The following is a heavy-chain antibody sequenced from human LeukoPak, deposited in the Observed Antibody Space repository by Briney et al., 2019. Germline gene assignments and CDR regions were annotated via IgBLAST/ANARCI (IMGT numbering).Heavy chain of an antibody. CDR3: ARGLRFLEWLYFAWLDP. Sequence: PSETLSLTCTVSGGSVSSGSYYWSWIRQPPGKGLEWIGYIYYSGSTNYNPSLKSRVTISVDTSKNQFSLKLSSVTAADTAVYYCARGLRFLEWLYFAWLDPWGQGTLVTVSS. CDR2: IYYSGST. CDR1: GGSVSSGSYY. V-gene: IGHV4-61*01. J-gene: IGHJ5*02. D-gene: IGHD3-3*01.